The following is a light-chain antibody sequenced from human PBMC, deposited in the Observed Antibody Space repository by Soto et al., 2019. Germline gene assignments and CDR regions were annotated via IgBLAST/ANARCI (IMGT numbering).Light chain of an antibody. CDR3: CSYARSITLV. V-gene: IGLV2-23*01. CDR2: EGS. J-gene: IGLJ2*01. CDR1: SSDVGSYNV. Sequence: QSALTQPASVSGSPGQSITISCTGTSSDVGSYNVVSWYQQHPGKAPKLMIYEGSKRPSGVSDRFSGSKSGNTASLTISGLQAEDEADYYCCSYARSITLVFGGGTKLTVL.